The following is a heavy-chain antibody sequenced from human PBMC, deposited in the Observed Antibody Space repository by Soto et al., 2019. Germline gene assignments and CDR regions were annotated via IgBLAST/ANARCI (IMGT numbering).Heavy chain of an antibody. Sequence: QVQLVQSGAEVKKPGASVKVSCKASGYTFANYGISWVRRAPGQGLEWIAWISAYNGNTNHAQKLQGRVTLTTDISTSTAYFDLSSLRSDDTAVYYCARDDRTAGHGSYAYFDYWGQGTLVTVSS. V-gene: IGHV1-18*01. J-gene: IGHJ4*02. D-gene: IGHD6-25*01. CDR3: ARDDRTAGHGSYAYFDY. CDR1: GYTFANYG. CDR2: ISAYNGNT.